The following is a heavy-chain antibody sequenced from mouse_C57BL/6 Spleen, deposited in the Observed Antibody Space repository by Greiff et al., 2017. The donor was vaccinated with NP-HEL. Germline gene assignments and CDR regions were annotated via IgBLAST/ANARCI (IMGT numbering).Heavy chain of an antibody. Sequence: VQLQESGAELVRPGASVTLSCKASGYTFTDYEMHWVKQTPVHGLEWIGAIDPESGGTAYNQKFKGKAILTADKSSSTAYMELRRLTSEDSAVYYCTRVDGDGGFDYWGQGTTLTVSA. CDR3: TRVDGDGGFDY. D-gene: IGHD1-2*01. J-gene: IGHJ2*01. V-gene: IGHV1-15*01. CDR2: IDPESGGT. CDR1: GYTFTDYE.